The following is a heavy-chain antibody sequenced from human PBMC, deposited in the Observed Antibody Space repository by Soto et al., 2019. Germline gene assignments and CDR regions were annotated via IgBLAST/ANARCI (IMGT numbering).Heavy chain of an antibody. CDR2: ISGSGGST. V-gene: IGHV3-23*01. Sequence: EVQLLESGGGLVQPGGSLRLSCAASGFTFSSYAMSWVRQAPGKGLEWVSAISGSGGSTYYADSVKGRFTISRDNSKNTLYLQMNSLRAEDTAVYYCAKTTYYYGSGSYSGFDYWGQGTLVTVSS. D-gene: IGHD3-10*01. CDR3: AKTTYYYGSGSYSGFDY. J-gene: IGHJ4*02. CDR1: GFTFSSYA.